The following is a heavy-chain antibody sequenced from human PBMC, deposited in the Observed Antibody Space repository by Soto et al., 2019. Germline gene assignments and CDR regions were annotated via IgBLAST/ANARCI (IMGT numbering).Heavy chain of an antibody. V-gene: IGHV4-59*01. CDR3: ARSSSIVAPLWL. J-gene: IGHJ4*02. D-gene: IGHD1-26*01. Sequence: SETLSLTRTVSGGSIGAYYWSLIRQPPGKGLEWIGYIYYSGSPFYNPSLKSRVTISVDTPKNKFSLKLSSVTAADTAVYYCARSSSIVAPLWLWGQGTLVTVSS. CDR1: GGSIGAYY. CDR2: IYYSGSP.